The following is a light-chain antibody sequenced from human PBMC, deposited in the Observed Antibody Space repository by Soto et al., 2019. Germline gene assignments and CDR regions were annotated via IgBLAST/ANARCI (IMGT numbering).Light chain of an antibody. CDR2: GPS. V-gene: IGKV3-15*01. J-gene: IGKJ1*01. CDR1: QSVSYN. Sequence: EIVMTQSPATLSVSPGERVTLSCRASQSVSYNLAWYQQKPGQAPRLLIYGPSTRATGIPARFSGSGSGTEFTLTISSLQSEDFAVYYCQQRSNWWTFGQGTKVDIK. CDR3: QQRSNWWT.